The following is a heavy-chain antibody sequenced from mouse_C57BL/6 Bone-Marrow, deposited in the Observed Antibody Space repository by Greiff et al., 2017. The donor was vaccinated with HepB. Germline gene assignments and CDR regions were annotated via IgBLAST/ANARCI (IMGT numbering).Heavy chain of an antibody. CDR2: ISNGGGST. D-gene: IGHD1-1*01. J-gene: IGHJ1*03. Sequence: EVQRVESGGGLVQPGGSLKLSCAASGFTFSDYYMYWVRQTPEKRLEWVAYISNGGGSTYYPDTVKGRFTISRDNAKNTLYLQMSRLKSEDTAMYYCARQKYYGSSYDWYFDVWGTGTTVTVSS. V-gene: IGHV5-12*01. CDR3: ARQKYYGSSYDWYFDV. CDR1: GFTFSDYY.